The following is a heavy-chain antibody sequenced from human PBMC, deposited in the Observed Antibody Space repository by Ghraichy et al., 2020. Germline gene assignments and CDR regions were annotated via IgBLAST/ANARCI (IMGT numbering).Heavy chain of an antibody. CDR2: ISYSGST. J-gene: IGHJ4*02. CDR3: ARLRSRAWYLSGSGDH. CDR1: GGSISSYY. V-gene: IGHV4-59*08. D-gene: IGHD6-19*01. Sequence: SETLSLTCTVSGGSISSYYWSWIRQPPGKGLEWIGHISYSGSTNYNPSLKSRVTMSLDRPKNQFSLRLKSVTAADTALYYCARLRSRAWYLSGSGDHWGQGTLVTVSS.